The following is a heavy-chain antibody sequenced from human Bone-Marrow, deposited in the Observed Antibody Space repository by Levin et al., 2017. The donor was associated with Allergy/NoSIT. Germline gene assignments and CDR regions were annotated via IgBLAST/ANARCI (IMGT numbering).Heavy chain of an antibody. J-gene: IGHJ3*02. D-gene: IGHD3-22*01. Sequence: LSLTCAASGFTFSSSAMSWVRQAPGKGLEWVSSISGSGGRTYYADSVKGRFAFSRDNSKNTLFLQMNSLRAEDTAVYYCAKDIYPYYDSSQAAFDIWGQGTMVTVSS. CDR3: AKDIYPYYDSSQAAFDI. V-gene: IGHV3-23*01. CDR2: ISGSGGRT. CDR1: GFTFSSSA.